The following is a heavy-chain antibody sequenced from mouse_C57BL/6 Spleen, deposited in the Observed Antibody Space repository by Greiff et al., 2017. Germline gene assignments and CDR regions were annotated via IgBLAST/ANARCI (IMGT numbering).Heavy chain of an antibody. J-gene: IGHJ4*01. CDR2: ISYDGSN. Sequence: EVQLQQSGPGLVKPSQSLSLTCSVTGYSITSGYYWNWIRQFPGNKLEWMGYISYDGSNNYNPSLKNRISITRDTSKNQFFLKLNSVTTEDTATYYCARYDYDYYYAMDYWGQGTSVTVSS. CDR3: ARYDYDYYYAMDY. V-gene: IGHV3-6*01. D-gene: IGHD2-4*01. CDR1: GYSITSGYY.